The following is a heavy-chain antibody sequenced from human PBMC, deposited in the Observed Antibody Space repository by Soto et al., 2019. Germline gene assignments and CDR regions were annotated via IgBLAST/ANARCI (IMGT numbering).Heavy chain of an antibody. D-gene: IGHD2-2*01. CDR2: ISTDGSST. CDR3: ARATGSNHPFDY. J-gene: IGHJ4*02. CDR1: GFTFSTYW. Sequence: GGSLRLSCTATGFTFSTYWMHWVRQGPGKGLVWVSRISTDGSSTTYADSVKGRFTISRDNAKNTLYLQMNSLRAEDTAVYYCARATGSNHPFDYWGQGSLVTVSS. V-gene: IGHV3-74*01.